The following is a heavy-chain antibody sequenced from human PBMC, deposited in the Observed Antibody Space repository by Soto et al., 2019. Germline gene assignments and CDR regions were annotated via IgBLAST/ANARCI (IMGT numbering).Heavy chain of an antibody. Sequence: PGGSLRLSCAASGFPFSSTDMTWVRQAPGKGLEWVSTIDGSGRTTYYADSVKGRFTISRDNSINTVFLQMNSLRADDTALYFCAKNSGWFNTWGQGALVTVSS. D-gene: IGHD3-10*01. CDR3: AKNSGWFNT. V-gene: IGHV3-23*01. CDR2: IDGSGRTT. CDR1: GFPFSSTD. J-gene: IGHJ5*02.